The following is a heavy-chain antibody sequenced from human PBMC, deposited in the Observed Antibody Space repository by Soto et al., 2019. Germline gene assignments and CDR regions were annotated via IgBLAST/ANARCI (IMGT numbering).Heavy chain of an antibody. Sequence: SETLSLTCAVYGGSFSGYYWSWIRQPPGKGLEWIGEINHSGSTNYNPSLKSRVTISVDTSRSQFSLKLSSVTAADTAVYYCARVFCGSASCHSYFNYWGQGTLVTVSS. CDR2: INHSGST. D-gene: IGHD2-2*01. V-gene: IGHV4-34*01. J-gene: IGHJ4*02. CDR1: GGSFSGYY. CDR3: ARVFCGSASCHSYFNY.